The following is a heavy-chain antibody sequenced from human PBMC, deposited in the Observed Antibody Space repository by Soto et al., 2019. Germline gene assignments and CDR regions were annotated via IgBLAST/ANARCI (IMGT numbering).Heavy chain of an antibody. CDR3: ARLETWGTTGTTWYYYYYMDG. V-gene: IGHV1-18*01. CDR1: GYTFTSYC. CDR2: ISAYNGNT. Sequence: ASVKVSCKASGYTFTSYCISWVRQAPGQGLEWMGWISAYNGNTNYAQKLQGRVTMTTDTSTSTAYMELRSLRSDDTAVYYCARLETWGTTGTTWYYYYYMDGWGKGTTVTVSS. D-gene: IGHD1-1*01. J-gene: IGHJ6*03.